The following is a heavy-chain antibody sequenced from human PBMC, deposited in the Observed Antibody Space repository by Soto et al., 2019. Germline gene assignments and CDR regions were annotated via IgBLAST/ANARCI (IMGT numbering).Heavy chain of an antibody. CDR1: GYSFTSYW. J-gene: IGHJ5*02. CDR3: ARHKAFYYDSSGA. D-gene: IGHD3-22*01. CDR2: IDPSDSYT. V-gene: IGHV5-10-1*01. Sequence: PGESLKISCKGSGYSFTSYWISWVRQIPGKGLEWMGRIDPSDSYTNYSPSFQGHVTMSADKSINTAYLQWSSLKASDSAMYYCARHKAFYYDSSGAWGQGSLVTVSS.